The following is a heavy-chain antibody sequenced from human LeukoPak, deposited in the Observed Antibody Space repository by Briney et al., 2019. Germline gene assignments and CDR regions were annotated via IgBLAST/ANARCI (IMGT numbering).Heavy chain of an antibody. CDR1: GFTFSSYS. CDR3: ARDREGYYFDY. J-gene: IGHJ4*02. V-gene: IGHV3-48*04. Sequence: GGSLRLSCAASGFTFSSYSMNWVRQAPGKGLEWLSYTSDSISSNIIYADSVKGRFTISRNNAKNSLYLQMNSLRVEDTAVYYCARDREGYYFDYWGQGTLVTVSS. CDR2: TSDSISSNI. D-gene: IGHD1-26*01.